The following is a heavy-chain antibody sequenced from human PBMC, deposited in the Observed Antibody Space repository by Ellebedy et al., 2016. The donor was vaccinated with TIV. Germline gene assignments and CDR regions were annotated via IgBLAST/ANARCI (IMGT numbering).Heavy chain of an antibody. D-gene: IGHD1-7*01. CDR2: IIPIFGTA. Sequence: SVKVSCXASGGTFSSYAISWVRQAPGQGLEWMGGIIPIFGTANYAQKFQGRVTITAVESTSTAYMELSSLRSEDTAVYYCARAPTGTTNWFDPWGQGTLVTVSS. CDR1: GGTFSSYA. V-gene: IGHV1-69*13. J-gene: IGHJ5*02. CDR3: ARAPTGTTNWFDP.